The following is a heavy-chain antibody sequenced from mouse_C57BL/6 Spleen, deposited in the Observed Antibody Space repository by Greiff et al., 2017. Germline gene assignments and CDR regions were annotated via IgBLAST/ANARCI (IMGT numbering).Heavy chain of an antibody. CDR2: ISSGGSYT. CDR3: ARPYDYDVAWFAY. D-gene: IGHD2-4*01. Sequence: EVKLVESGGDLVKPGGSLKLSCAASGFTFSSYGMSWVRQTPDKRLEWVATISSGGSYTYYPDSVKGRFTISRDNAKNTLYLQMSSLKSEDTAMXYCARPYDYDVAWFAYWGQGTLVTVSA. J-gene: IGHJ3*01. V-gene: IGHV5-6*01. CDR1: GFTFSSYG.